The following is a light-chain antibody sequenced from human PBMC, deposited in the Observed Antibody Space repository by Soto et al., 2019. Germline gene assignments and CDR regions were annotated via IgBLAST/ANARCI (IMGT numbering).Light chain of an antibody. CDR1: SSNIGSDT. J-gene: IGLJ2*01. Sequence: QSVLTQPPSASGTPGLRVTISCSGSSSNIGSDTVKWYQHLPGTAPKLLIYSDNQQPSGVPDRFSGSRSGTSASLAISGLQSEDEADYYCAAWDDTLNGPVFGGGTKLTVL. CDR3: AAWDDTLNGPV. V-gene: IGLV1-44*01. CDR2: SDN.